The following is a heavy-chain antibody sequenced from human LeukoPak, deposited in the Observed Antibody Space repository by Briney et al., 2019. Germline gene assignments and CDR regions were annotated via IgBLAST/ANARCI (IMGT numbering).Heavy chain of an antibody. CDR3: GRAFPPLRTSSAGDL. V-gene: IGHV3-21*01. CDR1: GFTFSDYD. Sequence: GGSLRLSCSASGFTFSDYDMNWVRQAPGKGLEWVSSISYLSSHVYYGDSVKGRFSISRDNAKNSLYLQMNSLGAEDTAIYYCGRAFPPLRTSSAGDLWGQGILVTISS. CDR2: ISYLSSHV. D-gene: IGHD3-16*01. J-gene: IGHJ4*02.